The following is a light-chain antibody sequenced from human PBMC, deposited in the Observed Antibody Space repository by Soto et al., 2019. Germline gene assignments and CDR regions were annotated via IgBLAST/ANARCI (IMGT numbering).Light chain of an antibody. CDR1: QSVGSN. V-gene: IGKV3-15*01. CDR3: QQYRNWHPIT. CDR2: DAS. Sequence: EIAMTQSPATLSLSPGERATLSFGASQSVGSNLAWYQKKPDQATRLVIYDASTRANGIPARFSGSGSGTEFTLTVCSLQSEDFAFYYCQQYRNWHPITFGQGTRLEIK. J-gene: IGKJ5*01.